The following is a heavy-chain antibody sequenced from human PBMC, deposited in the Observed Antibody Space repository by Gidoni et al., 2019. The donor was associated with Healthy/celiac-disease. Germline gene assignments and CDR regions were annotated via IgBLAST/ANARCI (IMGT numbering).Heavy chain of an antibody. V-gene: IGHV3-64D*08. CDR3: VKDREQLVEPYYFDY. D-gene: IGHD6-6*01. Sequence: EVQLVESGGGLVQPGGSLRLSCSASGFPFSSYAMHWVRQAPGKGLEYVSAISSNGGSTYYADSVKGRFTISRDNSKNTLYLQMSSLRAEDTAVYYCVKDREQLVEPYYFDYWGQGTLVTVSS. J-gene: IGHJ4*02. CDR1: GFPFSSYA. CDR2: ISSNGGST.